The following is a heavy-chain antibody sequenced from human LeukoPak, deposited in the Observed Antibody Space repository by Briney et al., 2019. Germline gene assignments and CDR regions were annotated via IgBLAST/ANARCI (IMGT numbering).Heavy chain of an antibody. V-gene: IGHV1-2*02. Sequence: ASVKVSCKASGYTFTGYYIHWVRQAPGQGLEWMGLINPNSGGTIYAQKFQGRVTMTRDTSISTAYMELSRLRSDDTAVYYCARVHDSDWYFDYWGQGTLVTVSS. CDR3: ARVHDSDWYFDY. D-gene: IGHD6-19*01. CDR1: GYTFTGYY. J-gene: IGHJ4*02. CDR2: INPNSGGT.